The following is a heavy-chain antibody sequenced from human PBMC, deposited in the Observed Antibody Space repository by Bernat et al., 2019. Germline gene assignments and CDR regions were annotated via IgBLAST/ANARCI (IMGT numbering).Heavy chain of an antibody. V-gene: IGHV3-23*01. CDR3: AKGDSSGWSLLIDY. D-gene: IGHD6-19*01. J-gene: IGHJ4*02. CDR1: GFTFSSYA. Sequence: EVQLLESGGGLVQPGGSLRLSCAASGFTFSSYAMSWVRQAPGKGLEWVSAISGSGGSTYYADSVKGRFTISRDNSKNTLYLQINSLRAEDTAVYYCAKGDSSGWSLLIDYWGQGTLVTVSS. CDR2: ISGSGGST.